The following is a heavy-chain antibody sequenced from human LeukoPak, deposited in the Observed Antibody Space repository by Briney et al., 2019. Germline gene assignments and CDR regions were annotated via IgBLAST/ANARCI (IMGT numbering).Heavy chain of an antibody. J-gene: IGHJ4*02. CDR1: GFTFSNYA. D-gene: IGHD3-16*01. CDR2: ISGAGDTT. V-gene: IGHV3-23*01. CDR3: VRVWDF. Sequence: PGGSPRLSCVASGFTFSNYAVSWVRQAPGKGLEWVSAISGAGDTTYYADSLKGRVTISRDNSKHTMYLQMNGLRAEDTAVYYCVRVWDFWGQGALVTVSS.